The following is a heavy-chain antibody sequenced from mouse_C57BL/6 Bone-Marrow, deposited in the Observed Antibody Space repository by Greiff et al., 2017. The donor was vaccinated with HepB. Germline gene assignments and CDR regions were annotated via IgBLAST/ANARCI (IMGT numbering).Heavy chain of an antibody. CDR2: INPSNGGT. Sequence: QVQLQQPGTELVKPGASVKLSCKASGYTFTSYWMHWVKQRPGQGLEWIGNINPSNGGTNYNEKVKSKATLTVDKSSSTAYMQLSSLTSEDSAVYYCARWGGNYFYAMDYWGQGTSVTVSS. V-gene: IGHV1-53*01. D-gene: IGHD2-1*01. CDR3: ARWGGNYFYAMDY. CDR1: GYTFTSYW. J-gene: IGHJ4*01.